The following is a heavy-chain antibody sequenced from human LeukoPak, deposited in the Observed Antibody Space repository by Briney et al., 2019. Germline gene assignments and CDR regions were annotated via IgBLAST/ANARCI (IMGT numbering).Heavy chain of an antibody. CDR3: ARDRDTMVRGVIITNYYYYGMDV. Sequence: ASVKVSCTASGYTFTSYGLSWVRQAPGQGLEGMGWISLYNGKTNYAQKFQGRVTMTRDTSTSTVYMELSSLRSEDTAVYYCARDRDTMVRGVIITNYYYYGMDVWGQGTTVTVSS. V-gene: IGHV1-18*01. J-gene: IGHJ6*02. CDR2: ISLYNGKT. CDR1: GYTFTSYG. D-gene: IGHD3-10*01.